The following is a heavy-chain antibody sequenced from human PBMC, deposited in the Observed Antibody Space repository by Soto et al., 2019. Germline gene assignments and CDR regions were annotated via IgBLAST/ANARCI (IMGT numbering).Heavy chain of an antibody. V-gene: IGHV3-23*01. Sequence: GSLSPSCAASGFKFSNYSLSWVRQAPGKGLEWVSLISATGGGTYYADSVKGRFTISRDNSHNTLYLQVHSLTAEDTAVYYCAKDRREGGNSAFYFDFWGQGAQVTVSS. CDR1: GFKFSNYS. J-gene: IGHJ4*02. D-gene: IGHD3-16*01. CDR2: ISATGGGT. CDR3: AKDRREGGNSAFYFDF.